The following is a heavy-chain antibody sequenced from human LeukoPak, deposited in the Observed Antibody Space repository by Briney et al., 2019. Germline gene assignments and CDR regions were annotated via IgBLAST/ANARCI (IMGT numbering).Heavy chain of an antibody. CDR1: GYSISNGYY. CDR3: ARVSGVLRFGHYYFDY. D-gene: IGHD5/OR15-5a*01. CDR2: IYHSEST. Sequence: SETLSLTCTVSGYSISNGYYWGWIRQPPGKGLEWIGSIYHSESTYYNPSLKSRVTISLDTSKNQFSLKLSSVTAADTAVYYCARVSGVLRFGHYYFDYWGQGTLVTVSS. J-gene: IGHJ4*02. V-gene: IGHV4-38-2*02.